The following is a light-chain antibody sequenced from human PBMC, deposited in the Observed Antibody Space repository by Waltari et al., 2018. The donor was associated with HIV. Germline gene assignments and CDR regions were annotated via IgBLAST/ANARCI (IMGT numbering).Light chain of an antibody. J-gene: IGLJ3*02. CDR3: QSADSSGTWV. CDR2: KDT. Sequence: SYELTQPPSVSVSPGQTARITCSGDALPKQYAYWYHQKPGQAPVLVIYKDTERPSGIPERFSGSSSGTTVTLTISGFQAEDEADYYCQSADSSGTWVFGGGTKLTVL. V-gene: IGLV3-25*03. CDR1: ALPKQY.